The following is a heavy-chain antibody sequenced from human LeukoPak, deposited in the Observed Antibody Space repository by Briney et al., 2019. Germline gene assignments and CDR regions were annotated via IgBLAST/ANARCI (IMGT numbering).Heavy chain of an antibody. J-gene: IGHJ4*02. Sequence: SETLSLTCTVSGGSISSYYWSWIRQPPGKGLEWIGYIYYNGSTNYNPSLKSRVTISVDTSKNQFSLKLSSVTAADTAVYYCARVHSSGWYYFDYWGQGTLVTVSS. CDR1: GGSISSYY. CDR2: IYYNGST. CDR3: ARVHSSGWYYFDY. D-gene: IGHD6-19*01. V-gene: IGHV4-59*01.